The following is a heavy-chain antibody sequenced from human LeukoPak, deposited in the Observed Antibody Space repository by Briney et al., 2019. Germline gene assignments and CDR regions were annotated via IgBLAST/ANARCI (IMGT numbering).Heavy chain of an antibody. CDR2: IYTSGST. J-gene: IGHJ4*02. D-gene: IGHD1-26*01. V-gene: IGHV4-61*02. CDR3: ARDLVY. CDR1: GGSISSGSYY. Sequence: SETLSLTCTVYGGSISSGSYYWSWLRQPAGKGLEWIGRIYTSGSTNYNPSLKSRVTISVDTSKNQFSLKLSSVTAADTAVYYCARDLVYWGQGTLVTVSS.